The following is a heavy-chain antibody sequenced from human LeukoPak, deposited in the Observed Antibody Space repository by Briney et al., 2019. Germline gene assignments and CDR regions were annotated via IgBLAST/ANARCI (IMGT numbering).Heavy chain of an antibody. CDR1: GSTVSDLA. Sequence: ASVKVSCKVSGSTVSDLAMHWLRHSPRKGLEWMGGYDPEEGETLYAQQFRGRVTMTEDTSTDTAYMELSSLRSDDTAVYYCAVAGDYADNSALDYWAQGTLLTVSS. CDR2: YDPEEGET. D-gene: IGHD4-23*01. J-gene: IGHJ4*02. CDR3: AVAGDYADNSALDY. V-gene: IGHV1-24*01.